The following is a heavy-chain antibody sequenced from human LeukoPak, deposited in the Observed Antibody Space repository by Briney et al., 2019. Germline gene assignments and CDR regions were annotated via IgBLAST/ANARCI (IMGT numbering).Heavy chain of an antibody. CDR2: INGDGSST. J-gene: IGHJ4*02. CDR1: GLTFSGYW. CDR3: ARARNCSSGTCYMDY. V-gene: IGHV3-74*01. Sequence: GGSLRLSCAASGLTFSGYWMHWVRQAPGKGLVWVSRINGDGSSTSYADSVKGRFTISRDNAKNTLYLQMNSLGAEDTAVYYCARARNCSSGTCYMDYWGQGTLVTVSS. D-gene: IGHD2-15*01.